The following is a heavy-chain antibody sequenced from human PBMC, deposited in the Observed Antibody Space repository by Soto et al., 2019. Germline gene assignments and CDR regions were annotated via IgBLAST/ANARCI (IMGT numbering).Heavy chain of an antibody. D-gene: IGHD2-8*01. V-gene: IGHV1-18*01. CDR1: GYTFSRYG. CDR2: VSGYNGDT. J-gene: IGHJ6*02. CDR3: AKNGQPPYYYYGMDV. Sequence: EASVKVSCKASGYTFSRYGISWVRQAPGQGLEWMGWVSGYNGDTEYAQKVQGRVTMTIDTSTYTAYMELRSLTSDDTAKYYCAKNGQPPYYYYGMDVWGQGTTVTVSS.